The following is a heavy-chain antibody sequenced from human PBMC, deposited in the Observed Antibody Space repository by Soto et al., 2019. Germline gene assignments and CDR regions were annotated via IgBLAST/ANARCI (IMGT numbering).Heavy chain of an antibody. CDR3: ARVTSMVRGVIDNWFDP. V-gene: IGHV1-69*01. Sequence: QVPLVQSGAEVKKPGSSVTVSCKASGGTFSSYAIHWVRQAPGQGLEWMGGIIPMYGPAKYAQRFQGRVTITADDSTTTVYVELTSLTSQDTAVYYCARVTSMVRGVIDNWFDPWGHGTLVTVSS. CDR1: GGTFSSYA. D-gene: IGHD3-10*01. J-gene: IGHJ5*02. CDR2: IIPMYGPA.